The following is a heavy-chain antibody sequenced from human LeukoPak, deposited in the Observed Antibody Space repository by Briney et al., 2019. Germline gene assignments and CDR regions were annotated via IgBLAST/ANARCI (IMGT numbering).Heavy chain of an antibody. CDR2: IIPIFGTA. J-gene: IGHJ6*02. CDR1: GGTFSSYA. D-gene: IGHD2-15*01. V-gene: IGHV1-69*13. CDR3: ASYPLVVVVAAVEYYYYYGMDV. Sequence: SVKVSCKASGGTFSSYAISWVRQAPGQGLEWMGRIIPIFGTANYAQKFQGRVTITADESTSTAYMELSSLRSEDTAVYYCASYPLVVVVAAVEYYYYYGMDVWGQGTTVTVSS.